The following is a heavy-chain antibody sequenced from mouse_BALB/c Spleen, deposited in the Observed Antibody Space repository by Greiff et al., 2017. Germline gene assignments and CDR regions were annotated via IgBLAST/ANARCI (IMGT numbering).Heavy chain of an antibody. V-gene: IGHV3-8*02. CDR3: ARSGYDYARYFDV. CDR2: ISYSGST. J-gene: IGHJ1*01. CDR1: GDSITSGY. D-gene: IGHD2-4*01. Sequence: EVKLMESGPSLVKPSQTLSLTCSVTGDSITSGYWNWIRKFPGNKLEYMGYISYSGSTYYNPSLKSRISITRDTSKNQYYLQLNSVTTEDTATYYCARSGYDYARYFDVWGAGTTVTVSS.